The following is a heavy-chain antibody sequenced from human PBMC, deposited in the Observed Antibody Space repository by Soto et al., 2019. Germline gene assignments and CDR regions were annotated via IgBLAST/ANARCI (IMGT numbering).Heavy chain of an antibody. CDR2: IIPIFGTT. CDR1: GGTFSNYA. J-gene: IGHJ5*02. D-gene: IGHD5-12*01. CDR3: AKDGGADGYFGNWLDP. V-gene: IGHV1-69*15. Sequence: QVNLVQSGAEVKKPGSSVNVSCKASGGTFSNYAITWMRQAPGQGLEWVGRIIPIFGTTNVAQKFQGRVTITADESTTTAYMELSGLRSDDTAVYYCAKDGGADGYFGNWLDPWGQGTLVTVSS.